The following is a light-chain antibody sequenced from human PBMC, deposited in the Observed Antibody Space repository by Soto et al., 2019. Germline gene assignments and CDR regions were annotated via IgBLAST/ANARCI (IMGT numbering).Light chain of an antibody. CDR3: QQFSSSPLT. Sequence: EIVMTQFPATLSVSPGGSATLSCRASESVIRNLAWYQQKPGQPPRLLLYRTFSRATGIPDRFSGSGSGTDFTLTISRLEPEDFAVYFCQQFSSSPLTFGGGTKVEI. V-gene: IGKV3-20*01. CDR1: ESVIRN. CDR2: RTF. J-gene: IGKJ4*01.